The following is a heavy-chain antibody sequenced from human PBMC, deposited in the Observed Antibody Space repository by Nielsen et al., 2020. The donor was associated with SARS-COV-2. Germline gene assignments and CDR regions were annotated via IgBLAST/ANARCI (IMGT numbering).Heavy chain of an antibody. V-gene: IGHV4-34*01. CDR2: INHSGST. Sequence: PGKGLEWIGEINHSGSTNYNPSLKSRVTISIDTSKKQFSLNLSSVTAADTAVYFCARGKRSYSGSFLNYYYYYYMDVWGKGTTVTVSS. CDR3: ARGKRSYSGSFLNYYYYYYMDV. J-gene: IGHJ6*03. D-gene: IGHD1-14*01.